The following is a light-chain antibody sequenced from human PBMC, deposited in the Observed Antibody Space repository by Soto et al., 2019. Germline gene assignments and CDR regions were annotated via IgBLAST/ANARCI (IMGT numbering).Light chain of an antibody. CDR1: SSDVGSYNL. J-gene: IGLJ3*02. Sequence: QSVLTQPASVSGSPGQSITISCTGTSSDVGSYNLVSWYQQHPGKAPKLMIYEASKRPSGVSNRFSGSKSGNTASLTISGLQAEDEADYYCCSYAGNSAWVFGGGTKVTVL. CDR3: CSYAGNSAWV. CDR2: EAS. V-gene: IGLV2-23*01.